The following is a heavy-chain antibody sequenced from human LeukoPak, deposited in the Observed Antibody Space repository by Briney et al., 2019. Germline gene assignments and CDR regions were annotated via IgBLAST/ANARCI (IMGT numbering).Heavy chain of an antibody. CDR3: ARVGLTYYYDSSGYNWFDP. CDR1: GFTFSSYS. J-gene: IGHJ5*02. CDR2: ISGSSSTI. V-gene: IGHV3-48*01. Sequence: GGSLRLSCAASGFTFSSYSMNWVRQAPGKGLEWVSYISGSSSTIYYADSVKGRFTISRDNAKNSLYLQMNSLRAEDTAVYYCARVGLTYYYDSSGYNWFDPWGQGTLVTVSS. D-gene: IGHD3-22*01.